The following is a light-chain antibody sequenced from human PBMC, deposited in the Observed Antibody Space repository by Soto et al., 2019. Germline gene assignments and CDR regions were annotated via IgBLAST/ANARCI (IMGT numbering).Light chain of an antibody. Sequence: VLTQSPGTLSLSPGERATLSCRASQSVRSSYLAWYQQKPGQAPRLLIYGASTRATGIPDRFSGSGSGTDFTLTISRLEPEDFAVYYCQLYGTSPKTFGQGTKVDIK. CDR2: GAS. V-gene: IGKV3-20*01. J-gene: IGKJ1*01. CDR3: QLYGTSPKT. CDR1: QSVRSSY.